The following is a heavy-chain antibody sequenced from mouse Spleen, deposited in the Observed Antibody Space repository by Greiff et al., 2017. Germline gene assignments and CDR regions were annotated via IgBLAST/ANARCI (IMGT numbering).Heavy chain of an antibody. Sequence: EVQVVESGPGLVKPSQSLSLTCSVTGYSITSGYYWNWIRQFPGNKLEWMGYISYDGSNNYNPSLKNRISITRDTSKNQFFLKLNSVTTEDTATYYCARDDGGLPPYAMDYWGQGTSVTVSS. CDR3: ARDDGGLPPYAMDY. J-gene: IGHJ4*01. V-gene: IGHV3-6*01. CDR1: GYSITSGYY. D-gene: IGHD2-2*01. CDR2: ISYDGSN.